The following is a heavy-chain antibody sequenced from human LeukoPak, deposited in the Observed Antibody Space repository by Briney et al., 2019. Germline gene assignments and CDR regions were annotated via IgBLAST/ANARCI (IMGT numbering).Heavy chain of an antibody. V-gene: IGHV3-15*01. CDR3: AIGWVITDF. J-gene: IGHJ4*02. D-gene: IGHD3-16*01. CDR1: GFTFSKAW. CDR2: IRGRSDGETA. Sequence: PGGSLRLSCTASGFTFSKAWMSWVRQAPGKGLEWVGRIRGRSDGETADYGAPVKGRFTISRDDSKNTVYLQMNSLKTEDTAVYYCAIGWVITDFWGQGTLVTVSS.